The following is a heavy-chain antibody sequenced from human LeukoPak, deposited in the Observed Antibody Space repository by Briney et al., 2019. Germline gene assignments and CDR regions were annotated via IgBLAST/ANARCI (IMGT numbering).Heavy chain of an antibody. Sequence: PETLSLTCTVSVGSVSSGSHYWSWIRQPPGKGLEWIGYIYYSGSANYNPSLKSRVTISVDTSKNQFSLKLSSVTAADTAVFYCARRTCSGGSCYLDYWGQGTLVTVSS. V-gene: IGHV4-61*01. CDR3: ARRTCSGGSCYLDY. CDR2: IYYSGSA. CDR1: VGSVSSGSHY. J-gene: IGHJ4*02. D-gene: IGHD2-15*01.